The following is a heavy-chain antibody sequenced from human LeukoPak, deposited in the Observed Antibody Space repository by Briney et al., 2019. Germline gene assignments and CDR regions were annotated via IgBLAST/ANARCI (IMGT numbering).Heavy chain of an antibody. CDR1: GYTFTGYY. CDR3: AKDAPSRGVADY. CDR2: INPNSGGT. V-gene: IGHV1-2*02. Sequence: ASVKVSCKASGYTFTGYYMHWVRQALGQGLEWMGWINPNSGGTKYAQKFQGRVTMTGDTSISTAYMELSSLTSDDTAVYYCAKDAPSRGVADYWGQGTRVTVSS. D-gene: IGHD3-10*01. J-gene: IGHJ4*02.